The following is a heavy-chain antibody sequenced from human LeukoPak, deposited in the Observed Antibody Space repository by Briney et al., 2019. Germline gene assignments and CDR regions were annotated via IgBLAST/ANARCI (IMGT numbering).Heavy chain of an antibody. CDR3: AKDLYYDLLMGTFDH. D-gene: IGHD3-9*01. CDR1: GLIFRSYA. V-gene: IGHV3-23*01. J-gene: IGHJ4*02. CDR2: ISGSGGAI. Sequence: GGSLRLSCAASGLIFRSYAMSWVRQAPGKGLEWVSAISGSGGAIDYADSVKGRFTISRDNSKNTMDLQMNSLRAEDTAVYYCAKDLYYDLLMGTFDHWGQGTLVTVSS.